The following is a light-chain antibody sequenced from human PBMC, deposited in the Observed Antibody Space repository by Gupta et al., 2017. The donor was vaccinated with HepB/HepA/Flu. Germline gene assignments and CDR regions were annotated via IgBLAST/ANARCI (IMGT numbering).Light chain of an antibody. CDR1: QSISSSY. CDR2: GAS. V-gene: IGKV3-20*01. Sequence: EIVLTQSPGTLSLSPGERATLSCRASQSISSSYLVWYQQKPGQAPRLLIYGASSRATGIPDRFSGSGYGTDFTLTISRREPEDFAVYYCQQYASSPPYTFGQGTKMEIK. J-gene: IGKJ2*01. CDR3: QQYASSPPYT.